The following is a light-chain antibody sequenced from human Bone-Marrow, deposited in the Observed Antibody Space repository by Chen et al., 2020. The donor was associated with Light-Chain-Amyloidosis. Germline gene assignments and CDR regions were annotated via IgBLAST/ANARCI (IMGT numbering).Light chain of an antibody. CDR2: RNN. CDR1: SSNIKSNY. Sequence: QPVLTHPPSASGAPGQRVTISCSGSSSNIKSNYVFWYQQFPGTAPKLRIYRNNQRPPGVPDRFSGSKTGTSGSLVIRGLRSEDEADYYCAVWDDSLVKVFGGGTKLTVL. CDR3: AVWDDSLVKV. V-gene: IGLV1-47*01. J-gene: IGLJ2*01.